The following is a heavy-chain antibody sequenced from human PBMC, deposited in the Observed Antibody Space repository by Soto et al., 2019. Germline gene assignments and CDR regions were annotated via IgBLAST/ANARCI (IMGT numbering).Heavy chain of an antibody. V-gene: IGHV1-18*01. J-gene: IGHJ4*02. Sequence: QVQLVQSGAEVKKPGASVKVSCKASGYSLTSYGICWVRQAPGQGLEWMGWISLYNGETKYAQTVQGRVTLTTDTSTGTVYMEVRSLRSYDTAVYYCGTDYCSSTSCFEPDYWGQGTLVTVSS. CDR3: GTDYCSSTSCFEPDY. CDR1: GYSLTSYG. D-gene: IGHD2-2*01. CDR2: ISLYNGET.